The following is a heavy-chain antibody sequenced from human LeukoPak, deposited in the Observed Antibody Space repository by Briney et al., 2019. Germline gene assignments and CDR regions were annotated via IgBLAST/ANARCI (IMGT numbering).Heavy chain of an antibody. CDR2: INWNGGST. D-gene: IGHD3-22*01. J-gene: IGHJ4*02. Sequence: GGSLRLSCAASGFTFDDYGMSWVRQAPGKGLEWVSGINWNGGSTGYADSVKGRFTISRDNAKNSLYLQMNSLRTEDTALYYCAKDAGLGSLHYYFDYWGQGTLVTVSS. CDR1: GFTFDDYG. CDR3: AKDAGLGSLHYYFDY. V-gene: IGHV3-20*04.